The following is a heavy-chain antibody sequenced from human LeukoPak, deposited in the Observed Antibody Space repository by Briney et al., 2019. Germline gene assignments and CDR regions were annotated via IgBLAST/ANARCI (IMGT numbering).Heavy chain of an antibody. D-gene: IGHD3-9*01. V-gene: IGHV1-2*02. CDR2: INPNSGGT. CDR1: GYTFTGYY. CDR3: ARAGESPSSLRYFDTYNPHDAFDI. J-gene: IGHJ3*02. Sequence: ASVKVSCKASGYTFTGYYMHWVRQAPGQGLEWMGWINPNSGGTNYAQEFQGRVTMTRDTSISTAYMELSRLRSDDTAVYYCARAGESPSSLRYFDTYNPHDAFDIWGQGTMVTVSS.